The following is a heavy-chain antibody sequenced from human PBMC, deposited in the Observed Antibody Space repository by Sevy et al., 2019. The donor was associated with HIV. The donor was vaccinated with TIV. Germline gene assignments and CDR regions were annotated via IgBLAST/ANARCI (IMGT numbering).Heavy chain of an antibody. Sequence: GGSLRLSCAASGFTFSSYWMSWVRQAPGKGLEWVANINQDGSEKHYGDSVKGRVTISRDRSKNSLCLQMHSLRVEDTAVYYCARDSKADYNDGLEEMKAYWGQGTLVTVSS. CDR2: INQDGSEK. D-gene: IGHD3-22*01. V-gene: IGHV3-7*01. CDR3: ARDSKADYNDGLEEMKAY. J-gene: IGHJ4*02. CDR1: GFTFSSYW.